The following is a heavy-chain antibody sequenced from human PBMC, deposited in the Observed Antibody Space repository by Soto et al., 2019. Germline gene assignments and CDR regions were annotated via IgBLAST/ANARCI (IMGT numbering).Heavy chain of an antibody. CDR3: ARIWGITSGYYYYGMDV. CDR1: GFTFGTYA. J-gene: IGHJ6*02. Sequence: EVQLLESGGGLVQPGGSLRLSCAASGFTFGTYAMAWIRQAPGKGLEWVSAISDSDGRTYHADSVKGRFTISRDNFKNTLYLQMNRLRAEDTAVYYCARIWGITSGYYYYGMDVWGQGTTVTVSS. D-gene: IGHD3-16*01. CDR2: ISDSDGRT. V-gene: IGHV3-23*01.